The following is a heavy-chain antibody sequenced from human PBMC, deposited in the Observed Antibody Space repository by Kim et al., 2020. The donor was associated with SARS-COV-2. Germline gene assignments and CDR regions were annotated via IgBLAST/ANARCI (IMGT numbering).Heavy chain of an antibody. CDR2: T. V-gene: IGHV3-53*01. Sequence: TYDADPVKGRLTISRDIPKATLYLQMNSLRAEDTAVYYCSSSTVGAYFDYWGQGSLVTVSS. CDR3: SSSTVGAYFDY. D-gene: IGHD1-26*01. J-gene: IGHJ4*02.